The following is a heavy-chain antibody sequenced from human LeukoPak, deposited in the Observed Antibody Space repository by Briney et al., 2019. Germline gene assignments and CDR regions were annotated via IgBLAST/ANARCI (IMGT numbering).Heavy chain of an antibody. CDR2: INPNSGDT. CDR1: GYTFTGHY. V-gene: IGHV1-2*02. CDR3: ASSSGYPLREY. D-gene: IGHD3-22*01. J-gene: IGHJ4*02. Sequence: ASVKVPCKASGYTFTGHYMHWVRQAPGQGLEWMGWINPNSGDTTYAQRFQGRVTMTRDTSISTAYMEVSRLRSDDTAVYYCASSSGYPLREYWGQGTLVTVSS.